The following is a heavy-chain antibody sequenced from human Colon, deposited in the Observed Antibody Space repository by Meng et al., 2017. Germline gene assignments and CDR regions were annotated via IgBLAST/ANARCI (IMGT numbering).Heavy chain of an antibody. V-gene: IGHV1-18*01. J-gene: IGHJ4*02. CDR2: ISAYNGNT. CDR1: GYPFTSYG. Sequence: GLLVPSGGEVKTPGSQTEVSRKAVGYPFTSYGISRVRQAPGQGLEWMGWISAYNGNTNYAQKLQGRVTMTTDTSTSTAYMELRSLRSDATAVYYCARVIADYGDSLWNWGQGTLVTVSS. D-gene: IGHD4-17*01. CDR3: ARVIADYGDSLWN.